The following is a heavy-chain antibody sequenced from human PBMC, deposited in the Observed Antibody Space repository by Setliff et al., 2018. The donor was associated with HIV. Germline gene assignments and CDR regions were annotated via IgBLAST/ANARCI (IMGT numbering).Heavy chain of an antibody. CDR3: ATFLRSGELSLFPDGFNL. CDR2: ISGGGGSK. V-gene: IGHV3-23*01. J-gene: IGHJ3*01. CDR1: GFTFSSYA. D-gene: IGHD3-16*02. Sequence: PGGSLRLSCATSGFTFSSYAMNCVRQAPGTGLEWIATISGGGGSKYYADSVKGRFIISRDNFKDTLYLQTDSLRAEDTAVYYCATFLRSGELSLFPDGFNLWGQGTLVTVSS.